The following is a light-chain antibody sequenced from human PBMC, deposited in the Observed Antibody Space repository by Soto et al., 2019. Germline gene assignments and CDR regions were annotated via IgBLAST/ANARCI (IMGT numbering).Light chain of an antibody. V-gene: IGLV2-23*02. CDR2: EVS. Sequence: QSALTQPASVSGSPGQSITISCIGTSSDVGSYNLVSWYQQHPGKAPKVLIYEVSERPSGVSNRFSGSKSGNMASLTISGLQAEDEAESYCCSYAGSRTHVVFGGGTKLTVL. J-gene: IGLJ2*01. CDR3: CSYAGSRTHVV. CDR1: SSDVGSYNL.